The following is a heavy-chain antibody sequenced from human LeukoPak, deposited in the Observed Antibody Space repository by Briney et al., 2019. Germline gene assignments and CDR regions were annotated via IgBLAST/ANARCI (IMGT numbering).Heavy chain of an antibody. Sequence: SETLSLTCTVSGGSISSYYWSWIRQPAGKGLEWIGRIYTSGSPNYNPSLKSRVTMSVDTSKNQFSLRLSSVNTADTAVYYCAREQGALSWFDPWGQGTLVTVSS. J-gene: IGHJ5*02. CDR1: GGSISSYY. V-gene: IGHV4-4*07. CDR2: IYTSGSP. CDR3: AREQGALSWFDP.